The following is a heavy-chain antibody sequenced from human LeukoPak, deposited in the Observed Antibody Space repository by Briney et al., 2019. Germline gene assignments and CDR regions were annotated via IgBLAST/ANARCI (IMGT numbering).Heavy chain of an antibody. D-gene: IGHD3-22*01. J-gene: IGHJ4*02. CDR3: ARGGDSSGYYSTFDY. V-gene: IGHV4-39*07. CDR1: GGSISSSSYY. CDR2: IYYSGST. Sequence: SETLSLTCTVSGGSISSSSYYWGWIRQPPGKGLEWIGSIYYSGSTYYNPSLKSRVTISVDTSKNQFSLKLSSVTAADTAVYYCARGGDSSGYYSTFDYWGQGTLVTVSS.